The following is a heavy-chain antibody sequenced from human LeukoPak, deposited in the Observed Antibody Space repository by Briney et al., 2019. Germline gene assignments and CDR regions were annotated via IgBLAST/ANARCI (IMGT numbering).Heavy chain of an antibody. CDR3: AHLIHYYDSSGYSDY. Sequence: GPTLVKPTQTLTLTCTFSGFSLSTSGVGVGWIRQPPGKALEWLALIYWDDDKRYSPSLKSRLTITKDTSKNQVVLTMTNMDPVHTATYYCAHLIHYYDSSGYSDYWGQGTLVTVSS. V-gene: IGHV2-5*02. CDR2: IYWDDDK. J-gene: IGHJ4*02. CDR1: GFSLSTSGVG. D-gene: IGHD3-22*01.